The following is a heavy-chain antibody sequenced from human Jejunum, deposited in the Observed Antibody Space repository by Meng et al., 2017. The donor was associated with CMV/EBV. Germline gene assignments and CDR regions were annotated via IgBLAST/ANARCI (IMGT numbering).Heavy chain of an antibody. CDR3: ARDSGSWHYYFDY. J-gene: IGHJ4*02. CDR1: GYTLTGYY. V-gene: IGHV1-2*06. Sequence: QVQLVQSGAEVKKPGASVKVSGKASGYTLTGYYLHWVRQAPGQGLEWMGRTSPNNGDTKYAQKFQGRVTMTRDTSINTAYMELTRLTSDDTAVYYCARDSGSWHYYFDYWGQGTLVTVSS. CDR2: TSPNNGDT. D-gene: IGHD6-25*01.